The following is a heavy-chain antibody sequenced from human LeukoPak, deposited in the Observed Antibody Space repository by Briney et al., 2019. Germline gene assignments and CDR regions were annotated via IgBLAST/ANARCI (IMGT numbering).Heavy chain of an antibody. Sequence: GGSLRLSSAASGFTFSSYSMNWVRQAPGKGLEWVSSISSSSSYIYYADSVKGRFTISRDNAKNPLFLQMNNLRAEDTAVYYCARDKYGSGSYSWSKRLDYWGQGTLVTVSS. J-gene: IGHJ4*02. V-gene: IGHV3-21*01. D-gene: IGHD3-10*01. CDR1: GFTFSSYS. CDR2: ISSSSSYI. CDR3: ARDKYGSGSYSWSKRLDY.